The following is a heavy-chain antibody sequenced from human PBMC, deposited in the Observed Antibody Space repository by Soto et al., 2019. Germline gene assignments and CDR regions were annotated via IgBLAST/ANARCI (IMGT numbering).Heavy chain of an antibody. CDR3: ARVRTVVAATVNWFDP. CDR2: ISAFHGNT. V-gene: IGHV1-18*01. D-gene: IGHD2-15*01. J-gene: IGHJ5*02. Sequence: KALASVKVSCKASGYTFTSYGISWVRQAPGQGLEWMGWISAFHGNTNHAQEPPGRGNITPDTSTGTGFMGVGGLGSGGTGVYYCARVRTVVAATVNWFDPWGQGTLVTVSS. CDR1: GYTFTSYG.